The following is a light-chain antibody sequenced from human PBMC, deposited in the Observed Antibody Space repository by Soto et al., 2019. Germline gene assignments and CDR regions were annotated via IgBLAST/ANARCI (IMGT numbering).Light chain of an antibody. V-gene: IGKV3-11*01. CDR3: QPHSHWPPWT. CDR1: ENVRTF. Sequence: EVVLTQSPATLSLSPGERATLSCRASENVRTFVDWYQQKPGQAPRLLIYGTSNRATGIPARFSGSGSGTDFTLTISDLEPEDFAVYYGQPHSHWPPWTFGQGTRVEIQ. CDR2: GTS. J-gene: IGKJ1*01.